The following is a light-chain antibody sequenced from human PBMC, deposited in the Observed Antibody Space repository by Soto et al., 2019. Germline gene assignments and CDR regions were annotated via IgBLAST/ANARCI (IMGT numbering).Light chain of an antibody. J-gene: IGKJ2*01. CDR2: AAS. Sequence: DIQMTQSPFSLSASVGDRVTITCRASQSISGYLNWYQQKPGKAPKLLIYAASSLQSGVPSRFSGSGSGTDFTLTISSLQPEDFATYYCQQSYEIPYTFGQGTKLEIK. V-gene: IGKV1-39*01. CDR3: QQSYEIPYT. CDR1: QSISGY.